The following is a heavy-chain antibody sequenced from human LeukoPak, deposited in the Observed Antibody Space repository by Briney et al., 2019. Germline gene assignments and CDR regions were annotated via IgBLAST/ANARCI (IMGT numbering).Heavy chain of an antibody. CDR3: ARGVYGDYGPGTNWFDP. V-gene: IGHV1-18*01. D-gene: IGHD4-17*01. CDR1: GYTFTSYG. CDR2: ISAYNGNT. J-gene: IGHJ5*02. Sequence: ASVKVSCKASGYTFTSYGISWVRQAPGQGLEWMGWISAYNGNTNYAQKLQGRVTMTTDTSTSTAYMELRSLRSDDTAVYYCARGVYGDYGPGTNWFDPWAREPWSPSPQ.